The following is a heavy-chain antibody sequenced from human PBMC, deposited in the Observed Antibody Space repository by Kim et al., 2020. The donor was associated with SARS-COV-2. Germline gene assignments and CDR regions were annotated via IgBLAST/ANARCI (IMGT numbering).Heavy chain of an antibody. CDR1: GGSISSYY. J-gene: IGHJ6*02. V-gene: IGHV4-59*01. CDR2: IYYSGST. D-gene: IGHD1-1*01. Sequence: SETLSLTCTVSGGSISSYYWSWIRQPPGKGLEWIGYIYYSGSTNYNPTLKSLVTISVDTSKNQFSVKLSPVTAADTAVYYCARGGTSSYYYGMDVWGQGTTVTVSS. CDR3: ARGGTSSYYYGMDV.